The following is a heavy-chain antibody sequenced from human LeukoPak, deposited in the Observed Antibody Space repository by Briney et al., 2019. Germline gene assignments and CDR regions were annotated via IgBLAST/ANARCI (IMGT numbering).Heavy chain of an antibody. CDR1: GGSISSDGFSHY. CDR2: IYTSGST. V-gene: IGHV4-61*02. CDR3: ARVKYDCDSTSCYRILDY. D-gene: IGHD2-2*02. Sequence: SETLSLTCTVSGGSISSDGFSHYWSWIRQPAGKGLEWIGRIYTSGSTNYNPFLKSRVTISVDTSKNQFSLKLSSVTAADTAVYYCARVKYDCDSTSCYRILDYWGQGTLVTVSS. J-gene: IGHJ4*02.